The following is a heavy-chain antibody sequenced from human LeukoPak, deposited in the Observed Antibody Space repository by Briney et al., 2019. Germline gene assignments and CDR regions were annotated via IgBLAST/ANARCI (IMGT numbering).Heavy chain of an antibody. J-gene: IGHJ2*01. V-gene: IGHV3-23*01. CDR2: ISGSGGST. Sequence: GGSLRLSCAASGFTFNKYDMSWVRQAPGKRLEWVSTISGSGGSTYSADSVKGRFTISRDNFKNTLYLQMNSLRAEDTAVYYCAKDWTGTKPFDLWGRGTLVTVSS. CDR3: AKDWTGTKPFDL. D-gene: IGHD3/OR15-3a*01. CDR1: GFTFNKYD.